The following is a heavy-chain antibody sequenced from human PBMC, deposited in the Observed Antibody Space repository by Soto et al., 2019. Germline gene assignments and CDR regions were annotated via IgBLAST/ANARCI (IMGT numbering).Heavy chain of an antibody. D-gene: IGHD1-26*01. CDR2: IYYSGST. J-gene: IGHJ6*04. V-gene: IGHV4-59*01. CDR1: GGSISSYY. CDR3: ARDPVGTVGLDV. Sequence: SETLSLTCTVSGGSISSYYWSWIRQPPGKGLEWIGYIYYSGSTNYNPSLKSRVTISVDTSKNQFSLKLSSVTAADTAVYYCARDPVGTVGLDVWGKGTTVTVSS.